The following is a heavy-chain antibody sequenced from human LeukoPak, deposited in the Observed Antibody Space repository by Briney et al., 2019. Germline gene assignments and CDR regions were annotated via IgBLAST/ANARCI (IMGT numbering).Heavy chain of an antibody. CDR2: IIPIFGTA. CDR1: GGTFSSYA. V-gene: IGHV1-69*05. CDR3: ARSLVRAGPAGY. D-gene: IGHD2-2*01. J-gene: IGHJ4*02. Sequence: GASVKVPCKASGGTFSSYAISWVRQAPGQGLEWMGRIIPIFGTANYAQKFQGRVTITTDESTSTAYMELSSLRSEDTAVYYCARSLVRAGPAGYWGQGTLVTVSS.